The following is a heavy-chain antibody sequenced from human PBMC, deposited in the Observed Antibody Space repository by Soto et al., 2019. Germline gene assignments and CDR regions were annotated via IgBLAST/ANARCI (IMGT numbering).Heavy chain of an antibody. CDR3: AKDLVTRDLNVGYYFDY. CDR1: GFTFSSYA. J-gene: IGHJ4*02. D-gene: IGHD1-26*01. CDR2: ISGSGGST. Sequence: GGSLRLSCAASGFTFSSYAMSWVRQAPGKGLEWVSAISGSGGSTYYADSVKGRFTISRDNSKNTLYLQMNSLRAEETAVYYCAKDLVTRDLNVGYYFDYWGQGTLVTVSS. V-gene: IGHV3-23*01.